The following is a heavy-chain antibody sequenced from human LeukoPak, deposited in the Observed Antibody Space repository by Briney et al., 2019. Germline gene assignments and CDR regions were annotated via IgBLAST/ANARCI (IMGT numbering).Heavy chain of an antibody. D-gene: IGHD3-10*01. CDR3: ARGYGVSDY. CDR1: GFTFSSYS. Sequence: GGSLRLSCAASGFTFSSYSMNWVRQAPGKGLEWVSSISSSSSYLYYAPSLKGRFTIPRDNAKNSLSLRMNSLRAEDTAVYYCARGYGVSDYWGQGTLVTVSS. V-gene: IGHV3-21*01. CDR2: ISSSSSYL. J-gene: IGHJ4*02.